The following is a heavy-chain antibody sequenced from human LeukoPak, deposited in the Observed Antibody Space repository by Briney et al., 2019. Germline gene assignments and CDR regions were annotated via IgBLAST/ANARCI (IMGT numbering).Heavy chain of an antibody. D-gene: IGHD5-12*01. CDR2: VHYSGIT. Sequence: PSETLSRTCTVSGDSISSHYWNWIRQPPGKGLEWIRCVHYSGITYYNPSLKSRVAISVDTSKKKFSLILNSLTAADTAFYYCARDTYDYYFNPWGQGTLVTVSS. J-gene: IGHJ5*02. CDR1: GDSISSHY. CDR3: ARDTYDYYFNP. V-gene: IGHV4-59*11.